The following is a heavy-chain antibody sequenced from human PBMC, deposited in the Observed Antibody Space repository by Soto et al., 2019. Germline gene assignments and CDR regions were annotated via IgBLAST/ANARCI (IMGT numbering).Heavy chain of an antibody. CDR1: GFTFTRYS. Sequence: VGSLRLSCAASGFTFTRYSMNWVRQAPGKGLEWVSSISSTTNYIYYGDSMKGRFTISRGNAKNSLYLEMNSLRSDDTAVYYCARGLYSSSWPDFDYWGQGTLVTVSS. J-gene: IGHJ4*02. V-gene: IGHV3-21*04. CDR2: ISSTTNYI. CDR3: ARGLYSSSWPDFDY. D-gene: IGHD6-13*01.